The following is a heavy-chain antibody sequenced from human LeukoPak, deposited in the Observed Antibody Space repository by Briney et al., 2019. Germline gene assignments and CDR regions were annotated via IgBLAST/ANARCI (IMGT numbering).Heavy chain of an antibody. V-gene: IGHV1-2*04. Sequence: GASVKVSCKASGYTFTGYYMHWVRQAPGQGLEWMGWINPNSGGTNYAQKFQGWVTMTRDTSISTAYMELSRLRSDDTAVYYCARTVATTLGDAFDIWGQGTMVTVSS. CDR3: ARTVATTLGDAFDI. D-gene: IGHD5-12*01. CDR2: INPNSGGT. CDR1: GYTFTGYY. J-gene: IGHJ3*02.